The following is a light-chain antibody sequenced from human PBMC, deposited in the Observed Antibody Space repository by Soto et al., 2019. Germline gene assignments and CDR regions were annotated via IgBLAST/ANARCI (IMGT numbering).Light chain of an antibody. CDR1: QSVGTY. Sequence: EIVLTQYPATLSLSPGERAILSCRASQSVGTYLAWYQQKPGQAPRLLIYDASTRATGIPARFSGSGSGTDFTLTITRLEPEDFALYCCQQYGGSPITFGLGTRLDIK. CDR3: QQYGGSPIT. V-gene: IGKV3-20*01. CDR2: DAS. J-gene: IGKJ5*01.